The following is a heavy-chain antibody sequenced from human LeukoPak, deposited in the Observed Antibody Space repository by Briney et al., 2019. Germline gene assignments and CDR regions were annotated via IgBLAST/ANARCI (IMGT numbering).Heavy chain of an antibody. CDR3: ARGDYGDYVYFDL. V-gene: IGHV1-69*04. D-gene: IGHD4-17*01. CDR1: GGTFSSYA. J-gene: IGHJ2*01. Sequence: ASVKVSCKASGGTFSSYAISWVRQAPGQGLEWMGRIIPILGIANYAQKFQGRVTITADKSTSTAYMELSSLRSEDTAVYYCARGDYGDYVYFDLWGRGTLVTVSS. CDR2: IIPILGIA.